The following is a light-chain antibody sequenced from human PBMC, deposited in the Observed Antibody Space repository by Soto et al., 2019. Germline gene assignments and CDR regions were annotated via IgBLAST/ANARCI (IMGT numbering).Light chain of an antibody. CDR3: LVWHSRPDHYV. Sequence: SYVLTQPPSVSVAPGQTARITCGGTNIGSKSVHWYQQKPGLAPVLVVFDDSDRPSGIPERFSGSNSGNTASLTIRGVEDGDEADYYCLVWHSRPDHYVFGPGTKVTVL. J-gene: IGLJ1*01. CDR1: NIGSKS. V-gene: IGLV3-21*02. CDR2: DDS.